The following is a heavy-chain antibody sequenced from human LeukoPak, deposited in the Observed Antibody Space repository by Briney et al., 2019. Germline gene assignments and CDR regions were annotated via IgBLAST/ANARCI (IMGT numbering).Heavy chain of an antibody. D-gene: IGHD1-1*01. J-gene: IGHJ6*02. Sequence: SQTLSLTCTVSGGSISSGSYYWSWIRQPAGKGLEWIGRIYTSGSTNYNPSLKSRVTISVDTSKNQFSLKLSSVTAADTAVYYCARVPGTYYYGMDVWGQGTTVTVSS. CDR3: ARVPGTYYYGMDV. CDR2: IYTSGST. V-gene: IGHV4-61*02. CDR1: GGSISSGSYY.